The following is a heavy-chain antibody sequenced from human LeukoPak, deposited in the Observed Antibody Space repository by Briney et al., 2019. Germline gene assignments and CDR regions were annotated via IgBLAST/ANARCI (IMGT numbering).Heavy chain of an antibody. CDR1: GFTFTTYE. Sequence: GRSLRLSCATSGFTFTTYEMNWVRQAPGKGLEWGSYITSSGDIKTYADPVKGLFTMSRDDAKNSVYLQMNSLRPEDTAVYYCARDIYGDEDFDYWGQGTLVSVSS. CDR2: ITSSGDIK. V-gene: IGHV3-48*03. J-gene: IGHJ4*02. CDR3: ARDIYGDEDFDY. D-gene: IGHD3-10*01.